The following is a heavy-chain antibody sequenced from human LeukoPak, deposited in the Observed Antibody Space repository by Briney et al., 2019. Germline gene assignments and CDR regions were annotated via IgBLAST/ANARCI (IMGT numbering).Heavy chain of an antibody. Sequence: NSSETLSLTCAVYGGSFSGYYWSWIRQPPGKGLEWIGEINHSGSTNYNPSLKSRVTISVDTSKNQFSLKLSSVTAADTAVYYCARHVDSSSPIDYWGQGTLVTVSS. V-gene: IGHV4-34*01. CDR2: INHSGST. CDR3: ARHVDSSSPIDY. J-gene: IGHJ4*02. CDR1: GGSFSGYY. D-gene: IGHD6-13*01.